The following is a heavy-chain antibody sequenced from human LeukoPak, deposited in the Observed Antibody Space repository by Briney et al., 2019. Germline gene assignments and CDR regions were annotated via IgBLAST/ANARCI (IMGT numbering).Heavy chain of an antibody. V-gene: IGHV4-59*01. J-gene: IGHJ4*02. D-gene: IGHD1-1*01. CDR3: ARCPTRYYFDY. CDR1: GGSLSSYY. Sequence: SETLSLTCTVSGGSLSSYYWSWIRQSPGKGLQWIGHIFYSGNTNYNPSLKSRVIISLDTSKNQFSLNLTSVTVADRALYYCARCPTRYYFDYWGQGTLVTVSS. CDR2: IFYSGNT.